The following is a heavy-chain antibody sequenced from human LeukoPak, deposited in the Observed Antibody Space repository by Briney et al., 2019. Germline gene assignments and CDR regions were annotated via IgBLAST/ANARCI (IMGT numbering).Heavy chain of an antibody. D-gene: IGHD6-19*01. CDR2: ISYDGSNE. J-gene: IGHJ4*02. CDR1: GFSFSDYG. Sequence: PGGSLRLSCAASGFSFSDYGMHWVRQAPGKGLEWVAVISYDGSNENYADSVKGRFTISRDNSKNTLYLQLNNLRAEDTAVCYCAKDRSRDSGWYFDYWGQGTLVAVSS. CDR3: AKDRSRDSGWYFDY. V-gene: IGHV3-30*18.